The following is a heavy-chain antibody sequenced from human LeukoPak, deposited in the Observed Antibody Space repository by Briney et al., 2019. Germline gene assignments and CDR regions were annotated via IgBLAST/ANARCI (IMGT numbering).Heavy chain of an antibody. D-gene: IGHD6-13*01. J-gene: IGHJ4*02. CDR2: LHSGGGT. CDR1: GFAVTNNY. Sequence: PGGSLRLSCAASGFAVTNNYMSWVRQAPGKGLDWVSVLHSGGGTRYADSVQGRFTISRDNSKNTLYLQMNNLRAEDTAVYYCARGGGSSNWYEFDYWGQGTLVTVSS. CDR3: ARGGGSSNWYEFDY. V-gene: IGHV3-53*01.